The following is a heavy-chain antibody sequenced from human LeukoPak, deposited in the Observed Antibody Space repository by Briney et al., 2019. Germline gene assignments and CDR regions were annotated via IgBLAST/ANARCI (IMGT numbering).Heavy chain of an antibody. CDR1: GFTFSSYG. Sequence: GGSLRLSCAASGFTFSSYGMHWVRQAPGKGLEWVAVISYDGSNKYYADSVKGRFTISRDNSKNTLYLQMNSLRAEDTAVYFCAKDSSSSWFGGDSKWGQGTLVTVSS. J-gene: IGHJ4*02. CDR3: AKDSSSSWFGGDSK. CDR2: ISYDGSNK. D-gene: IGHD6-13*01. V-gene: IGHV3-30*18.